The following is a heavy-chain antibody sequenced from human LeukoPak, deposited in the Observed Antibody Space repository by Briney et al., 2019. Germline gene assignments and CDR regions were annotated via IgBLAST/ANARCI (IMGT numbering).Heavy chain of an antibody. CDR1: GFIFSTYD. CDR3: TRDAFQSGPWTYRFDY. V-gene: IGHV3-7*03. J-gene: IGHJ4*02. Sequence: GGSLRLSCAASGFIFSTYDMSWVRQAPGKGLEWVANIKQDGSEKYYVDSVKGRFTISRDNAKNSLYLQMNGLRADDTALYYCTRDAFQSGPWTYRFDYWGQGTLVAVSS. D-gene: IGHD3-16*02. CDR2: IKQDGSEK.